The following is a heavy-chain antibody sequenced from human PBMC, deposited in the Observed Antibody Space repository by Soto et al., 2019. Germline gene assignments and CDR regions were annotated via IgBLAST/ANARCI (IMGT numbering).Heavy chain of an antibody. CDR3: ARGGIVATIGRYYYYGMDV. D-gene: IGHD5-12*01. Sequence: QVQLVQSGAEVKKPGASVKVSCKASGYTFTSYGISWVRQAPGQGLEWMGWISAYNGNTNYAQKLQGRVTMTTDTAPGNAYMELRSLRSDDTAVYYCARGGIVATIGRYYYYGMDVWGQGTTVTVSS. CDR1: GYTFTSYG. CDR2: ISAYNGNT. J-gene: IGHJ6*02. V-gene: IGHV1-18*01.